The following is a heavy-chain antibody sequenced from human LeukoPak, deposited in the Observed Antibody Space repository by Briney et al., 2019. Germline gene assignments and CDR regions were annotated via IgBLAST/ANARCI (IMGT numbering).Heavy chain of an antibody. Sequence: ASVKVSCKASGYSFTGYYIHWVRQAPGQGLEWMGWINPNSGVTNYGQKFQGRVHMTRDTSITTAYMELNSLRSDDTAVYYCFRQRNSGGYYSNYWGQGTLVTVSS. V-gene: IGHV1-2*02. J-gene: IGHJ4*02. CDR3: FRQRNSGGYYSNY. D-gene: IGHD3-10*01. CDR1: GYSFTGYY. CDR2: INPNSGVT.